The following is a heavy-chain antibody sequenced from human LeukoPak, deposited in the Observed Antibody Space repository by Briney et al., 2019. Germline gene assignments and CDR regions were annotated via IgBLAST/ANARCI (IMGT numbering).Heavy chain of an antibody. CDR3: ARLWIVVVPAAIFNWFDP. J-gene: IGHJ5*02. V-gene: IGHV4-34*01. CDR2: INHSGST. D-gene: IGHD2-2*02. CDR1: GGSFSGYY. Sequence: PSETLSLTCAVYGGSFSGYYWSWIRQPPGKGLEWIGEINHSGSTNYNPSLKSRVTISVDTSKNQFSLKLSSVTAADTAVYYCARLWIVVVPAAIFNWFDPWGQGTLVTVSS.